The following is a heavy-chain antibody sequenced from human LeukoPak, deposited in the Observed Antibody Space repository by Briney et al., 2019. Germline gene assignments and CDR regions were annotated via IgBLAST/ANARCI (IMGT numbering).Heavy chain of an antibody. CDR1: GGPFDNYA. D-gene: IGHD3/OR15-3a*01. J-gene: IGHJ3*01. CDR3: ARRTDRVDDAFDV. CDR2: IIPSLNRA. Sequence: SVKISCKSSGGPFDNYAINWVRQAPGQGLEWMGRIIPSLNRANYAQIRVTITADKSTATAYMELSGLRYEDTAVYYCARRTDRVDDAFDVWGQETMVTVSS. V-gene: IGHV1-69*04.